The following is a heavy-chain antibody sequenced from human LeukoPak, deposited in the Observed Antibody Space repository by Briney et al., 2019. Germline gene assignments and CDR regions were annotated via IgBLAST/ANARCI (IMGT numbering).Heavy chain of an antibody. Sequence: SETLSLTCTVSGGSVSGSTYYWGWIRQPPGKGLEWIGSVYYSGITSYNPSLKSRVTISVYTSKNQFSLKLSSVTAADTAVYYCARDGGYGSGSSYYNYWGQGTLVTVSS. V-gene: IGHV4-39*07. CDR3: ARDGGYGSGSSYYNY. D-gene: IGHD3-10*01. CDR1: GGSVSGSTYY. CDR2: VYYSGIT. J-gene: IGHJ4*02.